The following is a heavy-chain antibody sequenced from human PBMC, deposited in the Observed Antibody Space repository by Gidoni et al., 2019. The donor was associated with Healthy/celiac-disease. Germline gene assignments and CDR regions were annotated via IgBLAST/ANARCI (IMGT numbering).Heavy chain of an antibody. CDR2: SRSKAYGGTT. Sequence: EVQLVESGGGLVQPGRSLRLSCTASGFTFGDYAMSWVRQAPGKGRGWVGFSRSKAYGGTTEYAASVKGRFTISRDDSKSIAYLQMNSLKTEETAVYYCTRVGGEKNYYDSSGYYWDGYWGQGTLVTVSS. V-gene: IGHV3-49*04. J-gene: IGHJ4*02. D-gene: IGHD3-22*01. CDR1: GFTFGDYA. CDR3: TRVGGEKNYYDSSGYYWDGY.